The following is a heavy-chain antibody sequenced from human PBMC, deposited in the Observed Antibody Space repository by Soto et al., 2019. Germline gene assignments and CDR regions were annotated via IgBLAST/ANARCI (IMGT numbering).Heavy chain of an antibody. D-gene: IGHD2-2*01. J-gene: IGHJ4*02. Sequence: PGGSLRLSCAASGFTFSDYYMSWIRQAPGKGLEWVSYISSSGSTIYYADSVKGRFTISRDNAKNSLYLQMNSLRAEHTAVYYCARDLAYCSSTSCLWSVDAIIYDYWGQGTLVTVSS. CDR3: ARDLAYCSSTSCLWSVDAIIYDY. CDR1: GFTFSDYY. V-gene: IGHV3-11*01. CDR2: ISSSGSTI.